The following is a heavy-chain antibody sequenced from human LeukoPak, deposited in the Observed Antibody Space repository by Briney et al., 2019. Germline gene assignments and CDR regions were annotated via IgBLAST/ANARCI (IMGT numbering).Heavy chain of an antibody. V-gene: IGHV3-23*01. CDR2: ISAGGGVT. CDR3: AKGPAPRLGEFSYHALVDY. Sequence: GGSLRLSCAVSGLTFSNYAMVWVRQAPGKGLDWVSSISAGGGVTSNADSVKGRFTISRDNSRNTLYLQMNSLRAEDTAVYYCAKGPAPRLGEFSYHALVDYWGQGTLVTVSS. J-gene: IGHJ4*02. CDR1: GLTFSNYA. D-gene: IGHD3-16*02.